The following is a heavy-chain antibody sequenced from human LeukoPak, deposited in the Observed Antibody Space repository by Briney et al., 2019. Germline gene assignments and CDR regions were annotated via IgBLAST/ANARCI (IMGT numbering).Heavy chain of an antibody. J-gene: IGHJ3*02. CDR2: INTNTGNP. V-gene: IGHV7-4-1*02. CDR1: GYTFTGYY. D-gene: IGHD6-19*01. Sequence: ASVKVSCKASGYTFTGYYIHWVRQAPGQGLEWMGWINTNTGNPTYAQGFTGRFVFSLDTSVSTAYLQISSLKAEDTAVYYCARDLFDRGFSSGWFHDAFDIWGQGTMVTVSS. CDR3: ARDLFDRGFSSGWFHDAFDI.